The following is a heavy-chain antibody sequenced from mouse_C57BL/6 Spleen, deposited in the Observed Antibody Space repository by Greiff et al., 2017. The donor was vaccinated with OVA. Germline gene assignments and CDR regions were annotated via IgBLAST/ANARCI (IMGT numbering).Heavy chain of an antibody. V-gene: IGHV1-63*01. D-gene: IGHD2-4*01. CDR1: GYTFPNYW. Sequence: VQLQPSGAELVRPGTSVKMSCKASGYTFPNYWIGWAKQRPGPGLEWIGDIYPGGGYTNYTEPFKGKATLTADKSSSTAYMPFSSLTSEDSAIYYGARLITTTDGYFDVWGTGTTVTVSA. CDR3: ARLITTTDGYFDV. J-gene: IGHJ1*03. CDR2: IYPGGGYT.